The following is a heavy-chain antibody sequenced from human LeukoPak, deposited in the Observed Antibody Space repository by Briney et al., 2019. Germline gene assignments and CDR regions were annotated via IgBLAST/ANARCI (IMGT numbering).Heavy chain of an antibody. J-gene: IGHJ4*02. V-gene: IGHV1-46*01. CDR2: ISPSGGST. D-gene: IGHD3-22*01. CDR3: ARVGYYDSSGYYYYFDY. Sequence: ASVKVSCKAFGYTFTSNYMHWVRQAPGQGPEWMGVISPSGGSTTYAQKFQGRVTLTRDMSTSTDYLELSSLRSEDTAVYYCARVGYYDSSGYYYYFDYWGQGTVVTVTS. CDR1: GYTFTSNY.